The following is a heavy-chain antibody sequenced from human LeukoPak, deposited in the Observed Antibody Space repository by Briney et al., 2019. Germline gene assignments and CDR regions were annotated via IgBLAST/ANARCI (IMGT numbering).Heavy chain of an antibody. J-gene: IGHJ5*02. CDR1: GGSISNYY. Sequence: SETLSLTCTVSGGSISNYYWSWIRQPAGKGLEWIGRIYTSGSPNYNPSLKSRVTMSVDTSKNQFSLKLSSVTATDTAMYYCARHGWDYPSGTYYTFDPWGQGTLVTVSS. CDR3: ARHGWDYPSGTYYTFDP. D-gene: IGHD3-10*01. CDR2: IYTSGSP. V-gene: IGHV4-4*07.